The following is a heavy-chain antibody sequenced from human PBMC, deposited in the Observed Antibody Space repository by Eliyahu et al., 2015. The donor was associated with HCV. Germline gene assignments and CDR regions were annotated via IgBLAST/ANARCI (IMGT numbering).Heavy chain of an antibody. CDR3: ARTNDYGDY. V-gene: IGHV3-30*02. J-gene: IGHJ4*02. CDR1: GFTFSRYG. Sequence: GFTFSRYGMHWVRQAPGKGLEWVAFIRYDGGNAYYEDSVKGRFTVSRDNSKNILYLQMNSLRTEDTAVYYCARTNDYGDYWGQGTLVTVSS. CDR2: IRYDGGNA. D-gene: IGHD1-1*01.